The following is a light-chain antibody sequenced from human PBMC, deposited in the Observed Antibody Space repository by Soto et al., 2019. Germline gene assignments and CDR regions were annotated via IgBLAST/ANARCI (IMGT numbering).Light chain of an antibody. V-gene: IGKV3-11*01. CDR3: QQHNQWPIT. CDR2: YIS. Sequence: EIVLTQSPATLSLSPGDRAPLSCRASQSVSRYLAWYQQKPGQAPRLLIYYISTRATGIPARFSGSGSGTEFTLTINGLQSEDSAVYYCQQHNQWPITFGQGTRLEIK. J-gene: IGKJ5*01. CDR1: QSVSRY.